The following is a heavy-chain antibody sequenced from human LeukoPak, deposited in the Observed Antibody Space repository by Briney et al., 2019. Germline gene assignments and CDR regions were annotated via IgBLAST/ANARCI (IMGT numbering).Heavy chain of an antibody. CDR3: AKDGLAGGQWLVEYYFDY. CDR1: GFMFSGYW. D-gene: IGHD6-19*01. CDR2: IRGDGSET. V-gene: IGHV3-7*03. Sequence: GGSLSLSCAASGFMFSGYWMTWVRQAPGKGLEWVANIRGDGSETSYVTSVRGRFTISRDNAKNSLYLQMNSLRAEDTALYYCAKDGLAGGQWLVEYYFDYWGQGTLVTVSS. J-gene: IGHJ4*02.